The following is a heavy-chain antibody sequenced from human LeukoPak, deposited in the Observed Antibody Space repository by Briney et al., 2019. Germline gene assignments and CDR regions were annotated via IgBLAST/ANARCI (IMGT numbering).Heavy chain of an antibody. CDR1: GFTLSSYW. CDR3: AKSRNFYYYFMEV. J-gene: IGHJ6*03. Sequence: GGSLRLSCAASGFTLSSYWMSWVRQAPGKGLEWVSGISGGDYTEHADSVKGRFTISRDNSKNTLYLQMNTLRVEDTALYYCAKSRNFYYYFMEVSGRGTKVTISS. CDR2: ISGGDYT. V-gene: IGHV3-23*01.